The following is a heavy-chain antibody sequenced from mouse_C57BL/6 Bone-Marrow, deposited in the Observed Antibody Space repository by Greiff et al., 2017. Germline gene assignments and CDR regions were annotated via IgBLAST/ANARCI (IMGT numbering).Heavy chain of an antibody. V-gene: IGHV1-82*01. Sequence: VQLQESGPELVKPGASVKISCKASGYAFSSSWMNWVKQRPGKGLEWIGRIYPGDGDNNYNGKFKGKATLTADKSSSTAYMQLSSLTSEDSAVYFCARSPSDTNFDYWGQGTTLTVSS. CDR3: ARSPSDTNFDY. D-gene: IGHD1-1*01. J-gene: IGHJ2*01. CDR1: GYAFSSSW. CDR2: IYPGDGDN.